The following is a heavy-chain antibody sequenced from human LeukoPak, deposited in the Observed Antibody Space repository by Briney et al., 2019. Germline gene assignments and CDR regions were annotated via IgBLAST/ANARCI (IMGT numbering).Heavy chain of an antibody. D-gene: IGHD3-10*01. V-gene: IGHV4-39*07. CDR1: GGSISSSSYC. J-gene: IGHJ4*02. Sequence: SETLSLTCTVSGGSISSSSYCWGWIRQPPGKGLEWIGSIYYSGSTYYNPSLKSRVTISVDTSKNQFSLKLSSVTAADTAVYYCARAVGDGMVRGVIDYWGQGTLVTVSS. CDR2: IYYSGST. CDR3: ARAVGDGMVRGVIDY.